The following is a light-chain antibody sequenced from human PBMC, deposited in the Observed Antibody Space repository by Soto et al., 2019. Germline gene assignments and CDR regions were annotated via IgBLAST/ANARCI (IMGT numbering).Light chain of an antibody. CDR2: DAS. CDR1: QCVSSH. Sequence: EIVLTQSPATLSLSPGERATLSCRASQCVSSHLAWYQQKPGQAPRLVMYDASNRATGIPARFSGSGSGTAFNLTNSSLEPEDFALYYCRQRVNSPITFGGGTKVEIK. CDR3: RQRVNSPIT. J-gene: IGKJ4*02. V-gene: IGKV3-11*01.